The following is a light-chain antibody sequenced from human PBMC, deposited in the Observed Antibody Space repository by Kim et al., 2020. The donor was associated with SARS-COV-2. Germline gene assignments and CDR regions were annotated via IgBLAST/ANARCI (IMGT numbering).Light chain of an antibody. V-gene: IGLV2-14*03. Sequence: QSALTQPASVSGSPGQSITISCTGTSSDVGGYNYVSWYQQHPGKAPKVMIYDVSNRPSGVSNRFSGSKSGNTASLTISGLQAEDEADYYGSSYTRSSTNYVCGTGTKVTVL. J-gene: IGLJ1*01. CDR1: SSDVGGYNY. CDR3: SSYTRSSTNYV. CDR2: DVS.